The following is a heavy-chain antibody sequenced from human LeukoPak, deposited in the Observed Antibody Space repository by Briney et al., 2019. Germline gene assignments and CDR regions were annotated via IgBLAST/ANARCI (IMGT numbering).Heavy chain of an antibody. Sequence: PSETLSLTCAVYGGSFSGYYWSWIRQPPGKGLEWIGEINHSGSTNYNPSLKSRVTISVDTSKNQFSLKLSSVTAADTAVYYCARGAVLVYYYYYGMDVWGQGTTVTVSS. J-gene: IGHJ6*02. D-gene: IGHD3-10*01. CDR1: GGSFSGYY. CDR3: ARGAVLVYYYYYGMDV. CDR2: INHSGST. V-gene: IGHV4-34*01.